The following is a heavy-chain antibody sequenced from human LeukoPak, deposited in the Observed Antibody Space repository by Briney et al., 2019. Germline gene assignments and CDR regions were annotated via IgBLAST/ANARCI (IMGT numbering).Heavy chain of an antibody. D-gene: IGHD2-21*02. V-gene: IGHV4-34*01. J-gene: IGHJ4*02. CDR2: INHRGSN. CDR3: ARRRLAYCGGDCYPRLYYFDY. CDR1: DGPFSGYY. Sequence: PSETLFLTCAVYDGPFSGYYLSWIRHPPGKGLDWIGEINHRGSNNYNPSLKSRVTISVDASKNQFSLMLSSVTAADTAVYYCARRRLAYCGGDCYPRLYYFDYWGQGTLVTVSS.